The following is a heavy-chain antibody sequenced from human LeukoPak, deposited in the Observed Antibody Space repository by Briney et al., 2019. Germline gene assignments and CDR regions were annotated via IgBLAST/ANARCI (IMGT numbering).Heavy chain of an antibody. V-gene: IGHV3-23*01. D-gene: IGHD2-2*01. CDR2: ISGSGVST. Sequence: GGSLRLSWAVSGFSFSSYAMSWVRQAPGKGLEWVSTISGSGVSTYYADSVKGRFTISRDNSKNTLYLQMNSLRAEDTALYYCAIDPRYCSSTSCLDYWGQGTLVTVSS. CDR1: GFSFSSYA. J-gene: IGHJ4*02. CDR3: AIDPRYCSSTSCLDY.